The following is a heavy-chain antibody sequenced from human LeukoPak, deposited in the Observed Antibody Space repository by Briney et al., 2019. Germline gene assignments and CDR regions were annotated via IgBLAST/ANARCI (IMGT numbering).Heavy chain of an antibody. Sequence: GGSLRLSCAAAGFTFSSYAMHWVRQAPGKGLEYVSAIISNGGSTYYADSVKGRFTISRDNSKNTLYLQMGSLRAEDMAVYYCARGGYCSSTSCYEVRGMDVWGKGTTVTVSS. CDR2: IISNGGST. CDR3: ARGGYCSSTSCYEVRGMDV. D-gene: IGHD2-2*01. V-gene: IGHV3-64*02. J-gene: IGHJ6*04. CDR1: GFTFSSYA.